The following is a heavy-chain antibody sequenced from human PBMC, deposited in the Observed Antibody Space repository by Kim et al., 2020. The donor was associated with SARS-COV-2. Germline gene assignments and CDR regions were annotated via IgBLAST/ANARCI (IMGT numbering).Heavy chain of an antibody. CDR1: GFTFSTYW. D-gene: IGHD2-8*01. CDR2: IKPDGSDK. J-gene: IGHJ4*02. CDR3: VTQGREKWY. Sequence: GGSLRLSCAASGFTFSTYWMSWVRQAPGKGLEWVANIKPDGSDKFFVDSVKGRFTISRDNAKNSLFLQMNSLRAEDTAVYYCVTQGREKWYWGQGTLVT. V-gene: IGHV3-7*01.